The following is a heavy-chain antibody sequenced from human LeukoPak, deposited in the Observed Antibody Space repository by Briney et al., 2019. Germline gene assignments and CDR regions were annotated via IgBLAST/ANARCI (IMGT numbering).Heavy chain of an antibody. D-gene: IGHD3-22*01. CDR1: GFRFSDYY. J-gene: IGHJ4*02. Sequence: GGSLRLSCAASGFRFSDYYMSWIRQDPGKGLEWVSYISSSGSTIYYADSVKGRFTISRDNAKNSLYLQMNSLRAEDTAVYYCARDYYDSSGYRTTDLYYFDYWGQGTLVTVSS. CDR3: ARDYYDSSGYRTTDLYYFDY. CDR2: ISSSGSTI. V-gene: IGHV3-11*01.